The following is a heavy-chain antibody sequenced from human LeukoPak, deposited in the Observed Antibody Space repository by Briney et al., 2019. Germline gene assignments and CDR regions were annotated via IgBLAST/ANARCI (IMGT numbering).Heavy chain of an antibody. CDR2: IYYSGST. Sequence: PSETLSLTCTVSGGSISSYYWSWIRQPPGKGLEWIGYIYYSGSTNYNPSLKSRVTISVDTSKNQFSLKLSSVTAADTAVYYCARVRIGENGGYDYFDYWGQGTLVTVSS. V-gene: IGHV4-59*01. D-gene: IGHD5-12*01. CDR1: GGSISSYY. J-gene: IGHJ4*02. CDR3: ARVRIGENGGYDYFDY.